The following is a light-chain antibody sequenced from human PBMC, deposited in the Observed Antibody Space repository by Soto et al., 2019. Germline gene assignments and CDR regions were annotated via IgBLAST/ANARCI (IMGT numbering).Light chain of an antibody. Sequence: EIVLPQSPATLSLSPGERATLSCRASQSVSSSSLAWYQQKPGQAPRLLVYGASSRATGVPDRFSGSGSGTDFTLSISRQEPEDFAVYYCQQYGSSSITFGQGTRLEIK. CDR2: GAS. CDR3: QQYGSSSIT. V-gene: IGKV3-20*01. CDR1: QSVSSSS. J-gene: IGKJ5*01.